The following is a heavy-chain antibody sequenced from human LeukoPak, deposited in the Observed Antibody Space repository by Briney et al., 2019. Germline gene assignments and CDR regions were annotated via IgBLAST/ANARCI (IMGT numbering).Heavy chain of an antibody. CDR1: GGTFSSYA. CDR3: ARDPTDYGDYYFAY. D-gene: IGHD4-17*01. CDR2: IIPIFGTA. Sequence: SVKVSCKACGGTFSSYAISWVRQAPGQGLEWMGGIIPIFGTANYAQKFQGRVTITADKSTSTAYMELSSLRSEDTAVYYCARDPTDYGDYYFAYWGQGTLVTVSS. J-gene: IGHJ4*02. V-gene: IGHV1-69*06.